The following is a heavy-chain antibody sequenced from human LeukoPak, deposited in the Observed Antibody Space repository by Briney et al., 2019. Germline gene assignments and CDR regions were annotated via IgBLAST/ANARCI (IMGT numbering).Heavy chain of an antibody. Sequence: GASVKVSCKASGYTFTSYDINWVRQATGQGLEWMGWMNPNSGNTGYAQKFQGRVTMTRNTSISTAYMELSSLRSEDTAVYYCARDDTIFGEVGYWGQGTLVTVSS. D-gene: IGHD3-3*01. J-gene: IGHJ4*02. CDR2: MNPNSGNT. CDR3: ARDDTIFGEVGY. CDR1: GYTFTSYD. V-gene: IGHV1-8*01.